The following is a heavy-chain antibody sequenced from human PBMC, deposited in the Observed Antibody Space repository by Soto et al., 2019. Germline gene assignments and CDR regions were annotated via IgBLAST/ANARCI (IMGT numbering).Heavy chain of an antibody. CDR3: ARVGYSSGWYYDWFDP. Sequence: EASVKVSCKASGYTFTSYGISWVRQAPGQGLEWMGWISAYNGNTNYAQKLQGRVTMTTDTSTSTAYMELRSLRSDDTAVYYCARVGYSSGWYYDWFDPWGQGTLVTVSS. CDR1: GYTFTSYG. V-gene: IGHV1-18*01. D-gene: IGHD6-19*01. J-gene: IGHJ5*02. CDR2: ISAYNGNT.